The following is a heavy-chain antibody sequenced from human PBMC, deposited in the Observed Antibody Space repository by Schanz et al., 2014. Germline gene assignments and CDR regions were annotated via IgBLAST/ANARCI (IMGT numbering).Heavy chain of an antibody. CDR3: AKDPYDVLTGYQYYFDY. J-gene: IGHJ4*02. D-gene: IGHD3-9*01. V-gene: IGHV3-11*05. CDR2: ISCSSSYT. CDR1: GFTFSDYY. Sequence: QVQLVESGGGLVKPGGSLRLSCAASGFTFSDYYMSWIRQAPGKGLEWVSYISCSSSYTNYADSVKGRFTISRDNAKNSLYLQMNSLRAEDTAVYYCAKDPYDVLTGYQYYFDYWGPGRLVTVSS.